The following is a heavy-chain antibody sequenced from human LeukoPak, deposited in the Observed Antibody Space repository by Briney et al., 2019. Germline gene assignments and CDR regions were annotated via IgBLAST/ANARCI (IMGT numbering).Heavy chain of an antibody. Sequence: SQTLSLTCTVSGASISSAGYSWSWIRQHPGKGLEWIGSIYYSGSTYYNPSLKSRVSISVDTSKNQFSLKLSSVTAADTAVYYCARDMTTVTYAFDIWGQGTMVTVSS. CDR3: ARDMTTVTYAFDI. D-gene: IGHD4-11*01. J-gene: IGHJ3*02. CDR1: GASISSAGYS. CDR2: IYYSGST. V-gene: IGHV4-31*03.